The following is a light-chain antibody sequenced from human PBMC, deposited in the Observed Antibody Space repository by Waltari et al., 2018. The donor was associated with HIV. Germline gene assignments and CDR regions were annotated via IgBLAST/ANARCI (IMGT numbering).Light chain of an antibody. CDR2: SAS. J-gene: IGKJ4*01. CDR1: RSISTN. CDR3: QQSYGTPLT. V-gene: IGKV1-39*01. Sequence: DIQMTQSPSSLSASVGDRVTITCRSNRSISTNLNWYQQQPGKAPKLLIYSASSLQSGVPSRFSGSGSGIDFTLTICSLQPEDFATYYCQQSYGTPLTFGGGTKVEIK.